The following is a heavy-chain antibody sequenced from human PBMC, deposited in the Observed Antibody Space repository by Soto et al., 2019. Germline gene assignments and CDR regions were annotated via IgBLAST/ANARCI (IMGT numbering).Heavy chain of an antibody. J-gene: IGHJ4*02. Sequence: QVQLVQSRAEVKKPGSSVKVSCKASGGTFSSYAISWVRQAPGQGLEWMGGIIPIFGTANYAQKFQGRVTITADESTSTAYMELNSLRSEDTAVYYCAREETLGELSYYFYYWGQGTLVTVSS. CDR3: AREETLGELSYYFYY. CDR2: IIPIFGTA. CDR1: GGTFSSYA. V-gene: IGHV1-69*01. D-gene: IGHD3-10*01.